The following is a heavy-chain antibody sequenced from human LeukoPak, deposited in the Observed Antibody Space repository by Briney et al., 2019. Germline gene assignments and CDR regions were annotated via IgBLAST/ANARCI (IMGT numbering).Heavy chain of an antibody. CDR1: GGSISSSIYY. V-gene: IGHV4-39*07. CDR2: IYYSGST. D-gene: IGHD1-14*01. J-gene: IGHJ5*02. Sequence: NPSETLSLTCTVSGGSISSSIYYWGWIRQPPGKGLEWIGSIYYSGSTYYNPSLKSRVTISVDTSKNQFSLKLSSVTAADTAVYYCARGGGTRVGSWFDPWGQGALVTVSS. CDR3: ARGGGTRVGSWFDP.